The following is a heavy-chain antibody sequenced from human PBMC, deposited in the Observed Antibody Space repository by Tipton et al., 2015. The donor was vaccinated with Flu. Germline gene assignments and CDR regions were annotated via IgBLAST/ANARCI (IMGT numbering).Heavy chain of an antibody. CDR1: GFSFSDYY. D-gene: IGHD1-26*01. CDR2: IRSDETTE. V-gene: IGHV3-30*02. J-gene: IGHJ4*02. CDR3: AKSGGFDS. Sequence: SLRLSCAASGFSFSDYYMSWIRQAPGKGLEWVAHIRSDETTEYADSMKGRFTISRDNSKDMLYLQMNSLRAEDTAVFYCAKSGGFDSWNQGALVIVSS.